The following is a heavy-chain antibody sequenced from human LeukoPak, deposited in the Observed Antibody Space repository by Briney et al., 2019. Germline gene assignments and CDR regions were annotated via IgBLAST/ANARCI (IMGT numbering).Heavy chain of an antibody. CDR3: AREGSGKDIVVVPAAITDAFDI. CDR2: IYHSGST. Sequence: SETLSLTCTVSGYSISSGYYWGWIRQPPGKGLEWIGSIYHSGSTNYNPSLKSRVTISVDTSKNQFSLKLSSVTAADTAVYYCAREGSGKDIVVVPAAITDAFDIWGQGTMVTVSS. CDR1: GYSISSGYY. V-gene: IGHV4-38-2*02. D-gene: IGHD2-2*02. J-gene: IGHJ3*02.